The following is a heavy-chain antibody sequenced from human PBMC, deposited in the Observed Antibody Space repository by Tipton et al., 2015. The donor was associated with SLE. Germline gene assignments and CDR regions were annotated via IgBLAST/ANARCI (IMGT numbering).Heavy chain of an antibody. D-gene: IGHD3-16*01. CDR3: ARGAGPITSFGNYYYYYYMDV. CDR1: GYTFTSYY. CDR2: INPSGGST. V-gene: IGHV1-46*01. Sequence: QSGPEVKKPGASVKVSCKASGYTFTSYYMHWVRQAPGQGLEWMGIINPSGGSTSYAQKFQGRVTMTRDTSTSTAYMELSSLRSEDTAVYYCARGAGPITSFGNYYYYYYMDVWGKGTTVTVSS. J-gene: IGHJ6*03.